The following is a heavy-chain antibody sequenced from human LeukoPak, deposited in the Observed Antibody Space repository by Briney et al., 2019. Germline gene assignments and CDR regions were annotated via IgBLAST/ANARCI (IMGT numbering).Heavy chain of an antibody. V-gene: IGHV1-46*01. Sequence: ASVKVSCKASGYTFTSNYIHWVRQAPGQGLEWMGMIYPRDGSTSYAQKFQGRVTITADESTSTAYMELSSLRSEDTAVYYCARDLRDYYDSSGWGQGTLVTVSS. CDR1: GYTFTSNY. CDR3: ARDLRDYYDSSG. CDR2: IYPRDGST. J-gene: IGHJ4*02. D-gene: IGHD3-22*01.